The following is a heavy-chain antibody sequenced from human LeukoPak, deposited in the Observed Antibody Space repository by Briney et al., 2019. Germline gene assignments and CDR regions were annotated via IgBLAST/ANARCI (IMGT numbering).Heavy chain of an antibody. V-gene: IGHV3-21*01. CDR3: ARDSEPDFWSGYYCLDY. Sequence: GGSLRLSCAASGFTFSSYRMNWVRQAPGKGLEWVSSISSSSSYIYYADSVKGRFTISRDNAKNSLYLQMNSLRAEDTAVYYCARDSEPDFWSGYYCLDYWGQGTLVTVSS. CDR1: GFTFSSYR. D-gene: IGHD3-3*01. CDR2: ISSSSSYI. J-gene: IGHJ4*02.